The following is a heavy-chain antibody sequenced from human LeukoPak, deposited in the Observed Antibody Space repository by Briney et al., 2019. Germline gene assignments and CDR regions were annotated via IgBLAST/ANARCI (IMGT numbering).Heavy chain of an antibody. J-gene: IGHJ4*02. D-gene: IGHD3-22*01. V-gene: IGHV4-39*01. CDR1: GGSISSSTYD. CDR3: ARHSTGYRIIDS. CDR2: INYSGNT. Sequence: PSQTLSLTFTISGGSISSSTYDWGWLRQPPWMGLEWIVSINYSGNTYYNPSPKSRVTISVDTSNHPFSLKLTSLTAADTAVYYCARHSTGYRIIDSWGQGNLVTVSS.